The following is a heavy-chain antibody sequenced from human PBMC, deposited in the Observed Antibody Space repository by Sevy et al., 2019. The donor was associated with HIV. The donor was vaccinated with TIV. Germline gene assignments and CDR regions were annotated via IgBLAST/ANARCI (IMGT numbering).Heavy chain of an antibody. V-gene: IGHV3-48*02. CDR1: EFTFSTYS. D-gene: IGHD5-18*01. Sequence: GGSLRLSCVASEFTFSTYSMNWVRQAPGKGLEWVSYISSSSSTIYYAHSVKGRFTISRDNAKNSLYLQMNSLRDEDTAVYFCARGGFSYEYPYDYWGQGTLVTVSS. CDR2: ISSSSSTI. J-gene: IGHJ4*02. CDR3: ARGGFSYEYPYDY.